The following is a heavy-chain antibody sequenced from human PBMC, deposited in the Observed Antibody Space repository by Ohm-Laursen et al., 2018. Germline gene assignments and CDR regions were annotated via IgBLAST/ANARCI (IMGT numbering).Heavy chain of an antibody. CDR3: ARTNHGDYHDF. V-gene: IGHV2-70*11. Sequence: TQTLTLTCTFSGFSLNGSPMCVSWIRQSPGKGLEWLARIDWDDDKWYSTSLMTRLTISKDTSKNQVVLTMTKMEPVDTATYYCARTNHGDYHDFWGQGTLVTVSS. J-gene: IGHJ4*02. CDR1: GFSLNGSPMC. CDR2: IDWDDDK. D-gene: IGHD1-14*01.